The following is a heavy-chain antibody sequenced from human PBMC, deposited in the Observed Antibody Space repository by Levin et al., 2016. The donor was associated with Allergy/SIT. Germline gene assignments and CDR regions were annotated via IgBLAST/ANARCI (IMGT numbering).Heavy chain of an antibody. J-gene: IGHJ6*02. V-gene: IGHV1-46*01. CDR3: ARAPRSTTGTTAVETNYYYYGMDV. Sequence: ASVKVSCKASGYTFTSYYMHWVRQAPGQGLEWMGIINPSGGSTSYAQKFQGRVTMTRDTSTSTVYMELSSLRSEDTAVYYCARAPRSTTGTTAVETNYYYYGMDVWGQGTTVTVSS. CDR2: INPSGGST. CDR1: GYTFTSYY. D-gene: IGHD1-1*01.